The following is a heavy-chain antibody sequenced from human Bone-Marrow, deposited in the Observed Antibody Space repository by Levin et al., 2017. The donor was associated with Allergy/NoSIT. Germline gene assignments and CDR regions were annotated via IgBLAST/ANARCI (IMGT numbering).Heavy chain of an antibody. V-gene: IGHV3-30*04. D-gene: IGHD3-16*01. J-gene: IGHJ4*02. CDR2: ISYDGGNK. CDR1: GFNFVAYT. Sequence: GESLKISCAASGFNFVAYTMHWVRQAPGKGLEWVARISYDGGNKDYADSVRGRFTISRDNSKNTLYLQVNSLRAEDTAVYYCARGGGARSTDYWGQGTLVTVSS. CDR3: ARGGGARSTDY.